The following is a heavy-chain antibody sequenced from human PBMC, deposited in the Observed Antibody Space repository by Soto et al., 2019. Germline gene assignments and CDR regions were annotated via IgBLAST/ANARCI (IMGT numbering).Heavy chain of an antibody. CDR1: GFTFSDHY. CDR2: SRNKANSYST. Sequence: EVQLVESGGGLVQPGGSLRLSCAASGFTFSDHYMDWVRQAPGKGLEWVGRSRNKANSYSTEYAASVKGRFTISRDESKNSLYLQMNSLKTEDTAVYYCARFSGSYTRGLDYWGQGTLSPSPQ. V-gene: IGHV3-72*01. CDR3: ARFSGSYTRGLDY. D-gene: IGHD1-26*01. J-gene: IGHJ4*02.